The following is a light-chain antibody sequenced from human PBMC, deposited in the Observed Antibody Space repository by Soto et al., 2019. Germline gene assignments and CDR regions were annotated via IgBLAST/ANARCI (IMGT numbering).Light chain of an antibody. CDR1: SSDVGGYNY. CDR2: AVN. CDR3: SSYAGTSYIV. V-gene: IGLV2-8*01. Sequence: QSALTQPPSASGSLGQSVTISCTGTSSDVGGYNYVSWYQQLPGKALKLIIYAVNKWPSGVPDRFSGSKSGNTASLTVSGLQAEDEADYYCSSYAGTSYIVFGSGTKVTVL. J-gene: IGLJ1*01.